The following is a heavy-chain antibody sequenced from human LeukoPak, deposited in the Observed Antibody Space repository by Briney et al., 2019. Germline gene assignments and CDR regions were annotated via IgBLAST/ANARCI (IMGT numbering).Heavy chain of an antibody. CDR1: GFTFSNYA. J-gene: IGHJ4*02. CDR3: ASPDPDY. Sequence: GSLRLSCAASGFTFSNYAMNWVRQAPGEGLEWVSSISSSSTYIYYADSVKGRFTISRDNARNSLYLQMNSLRAEDTAVYYCASPDPDYWGQGTLVTVSS. CDR2: ISSSSTYI. V-gene: IGHV3-21*01.